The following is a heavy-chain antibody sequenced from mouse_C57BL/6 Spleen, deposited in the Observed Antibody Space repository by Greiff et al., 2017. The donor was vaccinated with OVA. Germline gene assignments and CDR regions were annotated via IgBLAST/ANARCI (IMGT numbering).Heavy chain of an antibody. J-gene: IGHJ1*03. V-gene: IGHV1-82*01. CDR1: GYTFTEYS. Sequence: VQLQQSGAELVKPGASVKLSCKASGYTFTEYSIHWVKQRSGQGLEWIGRIYPGDGDTNYNGKFKGKATLTADKSSSTAYMQLSSLTSEDSAVYFCERYDYDDGYYDVWGTGTTVTVSS. CDR3: ERYDYDDGYYDV. D-gene: IGHD2-4*01. CDR2: IYPGDGDT.